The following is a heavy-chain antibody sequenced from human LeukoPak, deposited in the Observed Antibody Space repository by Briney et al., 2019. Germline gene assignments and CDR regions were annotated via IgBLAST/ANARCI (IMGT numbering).Heavy chain of an antibody. CDR3: ARVGDFWSGYYRPFDY. D-gene: IGHD3-3*01. Sequence: SVKVSCKASGGTFSSYAISWVRQAPGQGLEWMGGIIPIFGTANYAQKFQGRVTISADESTSTAYMELSSLRSEDTAVYYCARVGDFWSGYYRPFDYWGQGTLVTVSS. CDR2: IIPIFGTA. CDR1: GGTFSSYA. J-gene: IGHJ4*02. V-gene: IGHV1-69*13.